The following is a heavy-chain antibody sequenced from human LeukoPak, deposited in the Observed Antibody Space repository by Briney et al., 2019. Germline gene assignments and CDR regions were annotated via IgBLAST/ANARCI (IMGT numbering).Heavy chain of an antibody. V-gene: IGHV3-23*01. CDR1: GFTFSAYA. Sequence: GGSLRLSCEASGFTFSAYAMTWVRQAPGKGLEWVSSIGSDNKPHYSESVKGRFAISRDNSKSMLFLQLNSLRAEDTAVYYCARDDDTAMVSDYYYGMDVWGQGTTVTVSS. CDR3: ARDDDTAMVSDYYYGMDV. D-gene: IGHD5-18*01. J-gene: IGHJ6*02. CDR2: IGSDNKP.